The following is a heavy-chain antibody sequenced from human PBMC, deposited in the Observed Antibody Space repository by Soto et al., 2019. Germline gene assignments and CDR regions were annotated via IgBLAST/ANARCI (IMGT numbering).Heavy chain of an antibody. Sequence: PWWPLRHCCAASGFTFSSYAMHWFRQAPGKGLEWVAVISYDGSNKYYADSVKGRFTISRDNSKNTLYLQMNSLRAEDTAVYYCARDLRIVVVITTFPTLPDYWGQGTLVTVSS. CDR3: ARDLRIVVVITTFPTLPDY. V-gene: IGHV3-30-3*01. J-gene: IGHJ4*02. CDR2: ISYDGSNK. CDR1: GFTFSSYA. D-gene: IGHD3-22*01.